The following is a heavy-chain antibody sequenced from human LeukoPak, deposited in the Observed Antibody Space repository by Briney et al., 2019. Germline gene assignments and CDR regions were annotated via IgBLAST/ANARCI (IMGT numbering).Heavy chain of an antibody. Sequence: GGSLRLSCVASGLNFDDSAMHWARQAPGKGLEWVSLISADGGSTFSADPVKGRFSISRDNSKNSLYLQMNSLRSEDTAMYYCAKESGKFDYWGQGTLVAVSS. V-gene: IGHV3-43*02. CDR3: AKESGKFDY. J-gene: IGHJ4*02. CDR1: GLNFDDSA. CDR2: ISADGGST.